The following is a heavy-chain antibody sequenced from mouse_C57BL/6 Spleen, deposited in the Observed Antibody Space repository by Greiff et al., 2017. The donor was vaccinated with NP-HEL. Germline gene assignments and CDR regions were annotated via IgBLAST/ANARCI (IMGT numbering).Heavy chain of an antibody. CDR1: GYTFTSYW. D-gene: IGHD2-4*01. V-gene: IGHV1-64*01. J-gene: IGHJ4*01. CDR2: IHPNSGST. CDR3: ARTTYYDYDDGYAMDY. Sequence: VQLHQPGAELVKPGASVKLSCKASGYTFTSYWMHWVKQRPGQGLEWIGMIHPNSGSTNYNEKFKSKATLTVDKSSSTAYMQLSSLTSEDSAVYYCARTTYYDYDDGYAMDYWGQGTSVTVSS.